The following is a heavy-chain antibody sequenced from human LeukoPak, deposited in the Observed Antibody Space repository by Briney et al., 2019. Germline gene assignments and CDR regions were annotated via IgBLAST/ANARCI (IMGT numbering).Heavy chain of an antibody. CDR1: GFTFDDYA. CDR2: ISWNSGSI. CDR3: AKDMGRYYYYYMDV. Sequence: QPGGSLRLSCAASGFTFDDYAMHWVRHAPGKGLERVSGISWNSGSIGYADSVKGRFTISRDNAKNSLYLQMNSLRAEDTALYYCAKDMGRYYYYYMDVWGKGTTVTVSS. D-gene: IGHD3-16*01. V-gene: IGHV3-9*01. J-gene: IGHJ6*03.